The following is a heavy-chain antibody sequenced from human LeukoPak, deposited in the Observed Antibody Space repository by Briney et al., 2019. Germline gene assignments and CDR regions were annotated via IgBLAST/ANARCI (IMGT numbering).Heavy chain of an antibody. CDR2: IYTTGTT. V-gene: IGHV4-4*07. CDR3: ARGRYGSGTYYNAYFDS. D-gene: IGHD3-10*01. Sequence: SETLSLTCTVSGGSISSYYWSWIRQPAGKGLEWIGRIYTTGTTNYNPPLKSRITMSVDTSKNQFSLKLSSVTAADTAVYYCARGRYGSGTYYNAYFDSWGQGTLVTVSS. J-gene: IGHJ4*02. CDR1: GGSISSYY.